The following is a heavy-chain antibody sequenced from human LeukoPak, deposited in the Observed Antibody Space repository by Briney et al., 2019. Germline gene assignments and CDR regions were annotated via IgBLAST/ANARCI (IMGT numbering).Heavy chain of an antibody. CDR3: ARDTRIAAAGTDAFDI. Sequence: SETLSLTCTVSGGSISSYYWSWIRPPPGKGLEWIGYIYTSGSTNYNPSLKSRVTISVDTSKNQFSLKLSSVTAADTAVYYCARDTRIAAAGTDAFDIWGQGTMVTVSS. V-gene: IGHV4-4*09. J-gene: IGHJ3*02. CDR1: GGSISSYY. D-gene: IGHD6-13*01. CDR2: IYTSGST.